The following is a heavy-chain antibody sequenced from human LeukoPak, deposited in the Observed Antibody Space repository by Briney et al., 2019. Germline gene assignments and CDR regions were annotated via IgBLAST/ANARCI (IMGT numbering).Heavy chain of an antibody. D-gene: IGHD3-22*01. CDR2: INAGNGNT. Sequence: ASVKVSCKASGYTFTSYALHWVRQAPGQRLEWMGWINAGNGNTKYSQKFQGRVTITRDTSASTAYMEPSSLRSEDAAVYYCARDHYYDSSGAVAFDIWGQGTMVTVSS. CDR1: GYTFTSYA. V-gene: IGHV1-3*01. J-gene: IGHJ3*02. CDR3: ARDHYYDSSGAVAFDI.